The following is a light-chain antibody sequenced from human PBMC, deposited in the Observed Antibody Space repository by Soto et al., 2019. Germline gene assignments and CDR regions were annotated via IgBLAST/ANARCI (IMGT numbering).Light chain of an antibody. J-gene: IGLJ3*02. CDR3: QSYDSSLRGV. CDR1: SSNIGAGYD. Sequence: QSVLTQPPSVSGAPGQRVTISCTGSSSNIGAGYDVHWYQQLPGTAPKLLIYGNINRPSGVPDRFSGSKSGTSASLAITGLQAEDEADYYCQSYDSSLRGVFGGGTKVTVL. V-gene: IGLV1-40*01. CDR2: GNI.